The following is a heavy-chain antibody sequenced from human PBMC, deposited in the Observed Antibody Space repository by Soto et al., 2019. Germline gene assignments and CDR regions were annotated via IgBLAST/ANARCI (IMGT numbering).Heavy chain of an antibody. J-gene: IGHJ5*02. D-gene: IGHD6-13*01. CDR1: GYTFAGYY. CDR3: ARDGNIAAAGMDNWFDP. Sequence: GASVNVSWKTCGYTFAGYYMHWLRQAAGQGLQWMGWINTNSLGTNYTQKFQDWVTMTRDTSISTAYMELGRLRSDDTAVYYCARDGNIAAAGMDNWFDPWGQGALVTVSS. CDR2: INTNSLGT. V-gene: IGHV1-2*04.